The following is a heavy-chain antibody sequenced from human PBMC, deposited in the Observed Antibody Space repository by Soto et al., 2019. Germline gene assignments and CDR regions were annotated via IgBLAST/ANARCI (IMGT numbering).Heavy chain of an antibody. J-gene: IGHJ6*03. CDR1: GVTFGNYE. V-gene: IGHV1-8*01. CDR2: MNPSSGNT. CDR3: ATNADFFHYHMEV. Sequence: QVLLMQSGAEVRKPGASVTVSCEASGVTFGNYEINWVRQAPGQGLEWMGWMNPSSGNTGYAQKFQGRVTMTRINSTNTAYMELRSLTSEDTAVYYCATNADFFHYHMEVWGEGTTVTVSS.